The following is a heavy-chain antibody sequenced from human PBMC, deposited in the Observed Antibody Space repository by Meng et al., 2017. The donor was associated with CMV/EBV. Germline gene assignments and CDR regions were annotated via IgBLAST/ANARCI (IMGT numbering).Heavy chain of an antibody. J-gene: IGHJ6*02. Sequence: ASVKVSCKASGYTFISYDINWVRQATGQGLEWMGWMNPNSGNTGYAQKFQGRVTITRNTSISTAYMELSSLRSEDTAVYYCARDGGGYCSSTSCQDPYYYYGMDVWGQGTTVTVSS. CDR3: ARDGGGYCSSTSCQDPYYYYGMDV. CDR1: GYTFISYD. V-gene: IGHV1-8*03. D-gene: IGHD2-2*01. CDR2: MNPNSGNT.